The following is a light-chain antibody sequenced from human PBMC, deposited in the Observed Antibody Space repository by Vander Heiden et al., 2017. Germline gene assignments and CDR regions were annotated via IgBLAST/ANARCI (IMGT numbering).Light chain of an antibody. CDR1: QGVLYSSNNKNY. CDR2: WAS. V-gene: IGKV4-1*01. J-gene: IGKJ4*01. Sequence: DIVRTRPPDSLAGSLAERAPITGKPGQGVLYSSNNKNYLTWYQQKPGQPPKLLIYWASTRESGVPDRFSGSGSGTDFTLTISSLQAEDVAVYYCQQHYSIPLTFGGGTKVEIK. CDR3: QQHYSIPLT.